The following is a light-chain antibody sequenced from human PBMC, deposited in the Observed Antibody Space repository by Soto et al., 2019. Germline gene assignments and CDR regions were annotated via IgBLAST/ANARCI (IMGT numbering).Light chain of an antibody. J-gene: IGKJ4*01. CDR1: QSVSSY. CDR2: DAS. V-gene: IGKV3-11*01. Sequence: EIVLTQSPATLSLSPGEIATLSCRASQSVSSYLAWYQQKPGQAPRLLIYDASNRATGIPARFSGSGSGTDFTLTISSIEPDDFAVYYCQQSSDWPSTFGGGTKVQIK. CDR3: QQSSDWPST.